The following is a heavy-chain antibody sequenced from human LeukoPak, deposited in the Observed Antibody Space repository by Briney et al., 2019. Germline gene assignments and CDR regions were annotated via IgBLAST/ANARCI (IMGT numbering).Heavy chain of an antibody. V-gene: IGHV3-23*01. J-gene: IGHJ2*01. Sequence: GGSLRLSCAASGFTFSSYAMSWVRQAPGKGLEWVSAISGSGGSTHYADSVKGRFTISRDNSKNTLYLQMNSLRAEDTAVYYCAKDGAPYGDYDWYFDLWGRGTLVTVSS. CDR1: GFTFSSYA. CDR3: AKDGAPYGDYDWYFDL. D-gene: IGHD4-17*01. CDR2: ISGSGGST.